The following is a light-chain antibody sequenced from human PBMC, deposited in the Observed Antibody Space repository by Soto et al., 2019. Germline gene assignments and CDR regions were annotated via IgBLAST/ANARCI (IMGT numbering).Light chain of an antibody. V-gene: IGLV2-23*02. CDR3: CSYAGGDSYVL. CDR1: SSDVGNYDL. CDR2: EVT. J-gene: IGLJ3*02. Sequence: QSVLTQPASVSGSPGQSITISCTGTSSDVGNYDLVSWYQQDPGKAPTLIIYEVTKRPSGVSNRFSGSKSGTTASLTISGLQPEDESDYYCCSYAGGDSYVLFGGGTKLTVL.